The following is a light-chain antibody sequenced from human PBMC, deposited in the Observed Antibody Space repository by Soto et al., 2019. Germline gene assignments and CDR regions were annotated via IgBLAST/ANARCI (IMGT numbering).Light chain of an antibody. V-gene: IGKV3-20*01. CDR3: HQYGRLET. J-gene: IGKJ1*01. CDR1: QSVSSSY. Sequence: SLSPGATATLPRRASQSVSSSYLAWYQQKPGQAPRFLIYGTSSRATAIPDRFSGSGSGTDFSLTISRLEPEDFAVYYCHQYGRLETLGHGTKVDI. CDR2: GTS.